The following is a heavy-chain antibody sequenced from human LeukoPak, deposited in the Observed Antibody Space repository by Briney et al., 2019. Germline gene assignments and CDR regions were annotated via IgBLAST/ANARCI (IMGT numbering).Heavy chain of an antibody. Sequence: GGSLRLSCAASGFTFSSYVMHWVRQAPGKGLEWVAVISYDGSNKYYADSVKGRFTISRDNSKNTLYLQMNSLRAEDTAVYYCAKDTIAVAGLADCWGQGTLVTVSS. V-gene: IGHV3-30*18. D-gene: IGHD6-19*01. J-gene: IGHJ4*02. CDR1: GFTFSSYV. CDR3: AKDTIAVAGLADC. CDR2: ISYDGSNK.